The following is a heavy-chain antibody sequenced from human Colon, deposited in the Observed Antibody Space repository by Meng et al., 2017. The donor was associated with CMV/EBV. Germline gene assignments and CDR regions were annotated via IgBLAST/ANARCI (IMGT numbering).Heavy chain of an antibody. CDR2: IGADGAGI. V-gene: IGHV3-23*01. D-gene: IGHD6-19*01. CDR1: GFTFSGYS. CDR3: ARPGLTVAGTRWFDP. J-gene: IGHJ5*02. Sequence: GESLKISCKVSGFTFSGYSMNWVRQAPGKGLEWVSAIGADGAGIFYADSVKGRFTISEDNSKNTLFLQMNNLRAEDTALYYCARPGLTVAGTRWFDPWGQGTLVTVSS.